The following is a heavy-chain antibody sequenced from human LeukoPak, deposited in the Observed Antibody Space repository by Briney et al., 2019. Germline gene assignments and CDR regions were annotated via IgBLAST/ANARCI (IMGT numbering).Heavy chain of an antibody. V-gene: IGHV4-59*01. J-gene: IGHJ6*03. CDR1: GGSISPYY. Sequence: SETLSLTCTVSGGSISPYYWSWIRQPPGKGLEWIGYIYYSGSTNYNPSLKSRVTISVDTSKNQFPLKLSSVTAADTAVYYCARARDYGDYVGLGDYYYYYMDVWGKGTTVTISS. D-gene: IGHD4-17*01. CDR2: IYYSGST. CDR3: ARARDYGDYVGLGDYYYYYMDV.